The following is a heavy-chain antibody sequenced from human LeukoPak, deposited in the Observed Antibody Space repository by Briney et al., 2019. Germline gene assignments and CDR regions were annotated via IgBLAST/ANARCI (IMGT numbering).Heavy chain of an antibody. CDR2: IYHSGST. D-gene: IGHD6-19*01. CDR3: ARDGGGRVAVAGLWYN. J-gene: IGHJ4*02. CDR1: GYSISRGDY. Sequence: SETLSLTCTVSGYSISRGDYWGWIRQPAGKELEWIGSIYHSGSTYYNPSLESRISISVDTSKNQFSLKLNSVTAADTAVYFCARDGGGRVAVAGLWYNWGQGTLVNVSS. V-gene: IGHV4-38-2*02.